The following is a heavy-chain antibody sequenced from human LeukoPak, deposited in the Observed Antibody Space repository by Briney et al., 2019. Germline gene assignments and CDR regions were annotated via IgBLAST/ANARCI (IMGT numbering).Heavy chain of an antibody. CDR1: GFTFSAYW. V-gene: IGHV3-7*01. CDR3: ARLKFNLEYSCYMDV. Sequence: GGSLRLSCVASGFTFSAYWMIWVRQAPGEGLEWVADINQDGSDKYFVDSVKGRFTISRDNAKNSLYLQMNSLRAEDTAVYYCARLKFNLEYSCYMDVWGKGTTVTVSS. CDR2: INQDGSDK. J-gene: IGHJ6*03. D-gene: IGHD3-3*01.